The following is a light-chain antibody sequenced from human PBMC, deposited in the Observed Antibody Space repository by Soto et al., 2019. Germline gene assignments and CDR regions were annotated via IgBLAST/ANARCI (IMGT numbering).Light chain of an antibody. CDR2: DVS. Sequence: QSALTQPRSVSGSPGQSVTISCTGTSNDVGGYNSVSWYQQHPGKVPKLMIYDVSKRPSGVPDRFSGSKSGNTASLTISGLQAEDEADYYCCSYGGTYNVFGTGTKVTVL. V-gene: IGLV2-11*01. J-gene: IGLJ1*01. CDR3: CSYGGTYNV. CDR1: SNDVGGYNS.